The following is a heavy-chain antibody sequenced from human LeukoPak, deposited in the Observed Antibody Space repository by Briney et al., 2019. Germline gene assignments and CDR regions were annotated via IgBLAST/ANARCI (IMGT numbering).Heavy chain of an antibody. CDR3: ARDLYARSGYYFDY. V-gene: IGHV3-33*01. D-gene: IGHD3-22*01. CDR1: GFTFSSYG. Sequence: GGSLRLSCAASGFTFSSYGMHWVRQAPGKGLEWVAVIWYDGSNKYYADSVKGRFTISRDNSKNTLYLQMNSLRAEDTAVYYCARDLYARSGYYFDYWGQGTLVTVSS. CDR2: IWYDGSNK. J-gene: IGHJ4*02.